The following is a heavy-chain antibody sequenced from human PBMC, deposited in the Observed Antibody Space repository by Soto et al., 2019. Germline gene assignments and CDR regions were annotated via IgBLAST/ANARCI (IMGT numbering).Heavy chain of an antibody. CDR1: GGTFSSYA. Sequence: QVQLVQSGAEVKKPGSSVKVSCKASGGTFSSYAISWVRQAPGQGLEWMGGIIPIFGTANYAQKFQGRVTITADESTSTDYMELSSLRSEDTAVYYCARGYSYGKLTTGSYWGQGTLVTVSS. CDR3: ARGYSYGKLTTGSY. V-gene: IGHV1-69*01. CDR2: IIPIFGTA. J-gene: IGHJ4*02. D-gene: IGHD5-18*01.